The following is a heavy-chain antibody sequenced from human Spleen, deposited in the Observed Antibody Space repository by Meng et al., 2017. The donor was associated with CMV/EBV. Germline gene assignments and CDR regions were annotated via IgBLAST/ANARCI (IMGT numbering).Heavy chain of an antibody. CDR3: ARVVGGSYYKGGWFDP. V-gene: IGHV1-69*05. D-gene: IGHD1-26*01. CDR2: IIPISGTT. CDR1: GGNFSSYS. J-gene: IGHJ5*02. Sequence: SGGNFSSYSNSWVRQAHGQGLEWMGGIIPISGTTNYAQHFQDTVSITTDESTSTAYMELSSLRSEDTAVYYCARVVGGSYYKGGWFDPWGQGTLVTVSS.